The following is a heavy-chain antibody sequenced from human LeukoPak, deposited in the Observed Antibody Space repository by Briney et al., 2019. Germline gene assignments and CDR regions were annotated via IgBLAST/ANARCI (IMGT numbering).Heavy chain of an antibody. Sequence: SETLSLTCTVSGVSISSSSYDWGGIRQPPGKGLEWIGRIYYSECTYYNPALKSHFTITVDTSKNQSSLKLSSVNDADTAVYYCARHPTTSFDYWGQGTLVTVSS. J-gene: IGHJ4*02. D-gene: IGHD2/OR15-2a*01. V-gene: IGHV4-39*01. CDR1: GVSISSSSYD. CDR3: ARHPTTSFDY. CDR2: IYYSECT.